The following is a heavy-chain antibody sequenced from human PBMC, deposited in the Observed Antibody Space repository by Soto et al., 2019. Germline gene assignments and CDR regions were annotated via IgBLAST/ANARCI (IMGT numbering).Heavy chain of an antibody. D-gene: IGHD2-2*01. CDR2: ISGSGGST. J-gene: IGHJ4*02. CDR1: GFTFSSYA. Sequence: GGSLRLSCAASGFTFSSYAMSWVRQAPGKGLEWVSAISGSGGSTYYADSVKGRFTISRDNSKNTLYLQMNSLRAEDTAVYYCAKVPPTVPAARDYFDYWGQGTLVTVSS. V-gene: IGHV3-23*01. CDR3: AKVPPTVPAARDYFDY.